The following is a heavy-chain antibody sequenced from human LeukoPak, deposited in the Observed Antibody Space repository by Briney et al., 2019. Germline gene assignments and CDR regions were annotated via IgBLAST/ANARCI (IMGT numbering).Heavy chain of an antibody. Sequence: GGSLRLSCAASGFTFSSYWMSWVRQAPGKGLEWVANIKQDGSEKYYVDSVKGRFTISRDNAKNSLYLQMNSLRAEATAVYYCARDTLTTVTTYYYYYMDVWGKGTTVTVSS. CDR3: ARDTLTTVTTYYYYYMDV. J-gene: IGHJ6*03. V-gene: IGHV3-7*01. D-gene: IGHD4-17*01. CDR2: IKQDGSEK. CDR1: GFTFSSYW.